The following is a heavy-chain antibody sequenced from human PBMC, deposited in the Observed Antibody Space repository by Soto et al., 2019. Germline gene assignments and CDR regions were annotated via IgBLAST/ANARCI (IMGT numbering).Heavy chain of an antibody. CDR3: AKDRFTSTARKYWCFDL. CDR1: GFTFTNYA. D-gene: IGHD6-6*01. J-gene: IGHJ2*01. CDR2: ISGGDGDT. Sequence: EVQLLESGGGLVKPGGSLRLSCAASGFTFTNYAMTWVRQAPGKGLEWVSSISGGDGDTSYADSVKGRFTISRDNSQNTMFLQMNSLRPDDTAVYYCAKDRFTSTARKYWCFDLWGRGTLVTVSS. V-gene: IGHV3-23*01.